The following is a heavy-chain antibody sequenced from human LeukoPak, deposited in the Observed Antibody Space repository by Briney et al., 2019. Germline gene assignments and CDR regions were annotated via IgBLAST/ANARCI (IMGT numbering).Heavy chain of an antibody. Sequence: PGGSLKLSCAASGFTFSDYYMSWIRQAPGKGLEWVSYISSSGSTLYYADSVKGRITISRDNAKNSLYLQMNSLRAEDTAVYYCARRRYNWNAIDYWGQGTLVTVSS. V-gene: IGHV3-11*01. CDR1: GFTFSDYY. D-gene: IGHD1-20*01. J-gene: IGHJ4*02. CDR2: ISSSGSTL. CDR3: ARRRYNWNAIDY.